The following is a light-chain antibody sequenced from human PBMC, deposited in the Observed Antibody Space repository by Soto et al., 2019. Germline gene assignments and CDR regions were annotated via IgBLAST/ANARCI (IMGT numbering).Light chain of an antibody. CDR3: LQYNSQLRT. Sequence: DLQMTQSPSTLSASVGDRVTITCRASQNIVTWLAWYQQKQGRAPKVLIYDASILATGVPSRFSGSGSGTEFTLTISGLQPDDFAAYYGLQYNSQLRTCGLGTKLEIK. CDR1: QNIVTW. J-gene: IGKJ2*01. CDR2: DAS. V-gene: IGKV1-5*01.